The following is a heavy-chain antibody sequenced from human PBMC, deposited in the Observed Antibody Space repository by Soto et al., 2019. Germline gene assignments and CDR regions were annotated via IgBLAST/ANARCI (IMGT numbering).Heavy chain of an antibody. CDR3: ARAQGSGFLVS. D-gene: IGHD3-10*01. CDR1: GGSISSGDYY. Sequence: QVQLQESGPGLVKPSQTLSLTCTVSGGSISSGDYYWSWIRQPPGKGLEWIGYIYYSGSTYYNQSLKSRLTISVDPSKNQFSLKLSSVTAADTAVYYCARAQGSGFLVSWGQGTLVTVSS. CDR2: IYYSGST. V-gene: IGHV4-30-4*01. J-gene: IGHJ4*02.